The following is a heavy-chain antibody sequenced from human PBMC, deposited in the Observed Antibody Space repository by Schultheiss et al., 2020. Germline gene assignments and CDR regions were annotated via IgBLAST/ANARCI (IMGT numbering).Heavy chain of an antibody. CDR1: GFTFSSYA. J-gene: IGHJ4*02. CDR2: ISSNGGST. CDR3: ARERDGKYGSGSYSVDY. D-gene: IGHD3-10*01. Sequence: GGSLRLSCSASGFTFSSYAMHWVRQAPGKGLEYVSAISSNGGSTYYADSVKGRFTISRDNSKNTLYLQMNSLRAEDTAVYYCARERDGKYGSGSYSVDYWGQGTLVTVSS. V-gene: IGHV3-64*04.